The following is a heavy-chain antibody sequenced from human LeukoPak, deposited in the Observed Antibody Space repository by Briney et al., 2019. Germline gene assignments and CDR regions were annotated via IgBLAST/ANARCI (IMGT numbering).Heavy chain of an antibody. CDR1: GGSISSYY. Sequence: SETLSLTCTVSGGSISSYYWSWIRQPPGKGLEWIGYIYYSGSTNYNPSLKSRVTISVDTSKNQFSLKLSSVTAADTAVYYCAKDSRITMVRGVQKGYFDYWGQGTLVTVSS. V-gene: IGHV4-59*01. D-gene: IGHD3-10*01. CDR3: AKDSRITMVRGVQKGYFDY. CDR2: IYYSGST. J-gene: IGHJ4*02.